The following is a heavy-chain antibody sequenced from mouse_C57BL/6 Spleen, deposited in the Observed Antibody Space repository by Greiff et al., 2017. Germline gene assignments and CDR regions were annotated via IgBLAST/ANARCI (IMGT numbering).Heavy chain of an antibody. J-gene: IGHJ3*01. V-gene: IGHV1-18*01. CDR1: GYTFTDYN. Sequence: VQLQQSGPELVKPGASVKIPCKASGYTFTDYNMDWVKQSHGKSLEWIGDINPNNGGTIYNQKFKGKATLTVDKSSSTAYMELRSLTSEDTAVYYCARDYGSSTLFAYWGQGTLVTVSA. CDR2: INPNNGGT. CDR3: ARDYGSSTLFAY. D-gene: IGHD1-1*01.